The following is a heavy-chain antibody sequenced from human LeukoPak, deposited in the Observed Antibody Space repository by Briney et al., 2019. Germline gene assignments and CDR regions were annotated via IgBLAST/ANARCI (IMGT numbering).Heavy chain of an antibody. CDR2: ISGSGGST. CDR1: GFTFSSYA. V-gene: IGHV3-23*01. Sequence: GGSLRLSCAASGFTFSSYAMSWVRQAPGKGLEWVSAISGSGGSTYYADSVKGRFTISRDNSKNTLYLQMNSLRAEDTAVYYCAKGGYSSTWRNYYDYWGQGTLVTVSS. D-gene: IGHD6-13*01. CDR3: AKGGYSSTWRNYYDY. J-gene: IGHJ4*02.